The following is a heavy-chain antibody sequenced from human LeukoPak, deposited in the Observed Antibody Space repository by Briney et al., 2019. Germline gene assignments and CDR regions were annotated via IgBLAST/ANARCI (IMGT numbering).Heavy chain of an antibody. CDR3: ARCSLDYYDSSGCYFDY. V-gene: IGHV4-4*07. J-gene: IGHJ4*02. D-gene: IGHD3-22*01. CDR1: GGSISSYY. Sequence: SQTLSLTCTVSGGSISSYYWSWIRQPAGKGLVWIGRIYTSGSTNYNPSLKSRVTMSVDTSKNQFSLKLSSVTAADTAVYYCARCSLDYYDSSGCYFDYWGQGTLVTVSS. CDR2: IYTSGST.